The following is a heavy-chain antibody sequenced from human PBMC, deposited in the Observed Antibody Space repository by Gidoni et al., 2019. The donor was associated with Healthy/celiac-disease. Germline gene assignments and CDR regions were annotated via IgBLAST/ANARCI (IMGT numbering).Heavy chain of an antibody. J-gene: IGHJ6*03. D-gene: IGHD7-27*01. Sequence: QVQLQESGPGLVKPSQTLSLTCTVSGGSIRSGGYYWSWIRQHPGKGLEWSGYIYDSGSTYYNPSLKSRVTISVDTSKNQFSLKLSSVTAADTAVYYCARESTGDDYYYYMDVWGKGTTVTVSS. V-gene: IGHV4-31*03. CDR2: IYDSGST. CDR3: ARESTGDDYYYYMDV. CDR1: GGSIRSGGYY.